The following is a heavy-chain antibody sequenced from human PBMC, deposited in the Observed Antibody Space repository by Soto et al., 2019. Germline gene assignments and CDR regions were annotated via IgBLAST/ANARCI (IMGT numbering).Heavy chain of an antibody. CDR3: ARLTVEGYAFEI. D-gene: IGHD3-22*01. V-gene: IGHV4-30-4*01. Sequence: PSETLSLTCTVSGGSTSSGDHYWSWIRQPPGEGLEWIGYIYYSGSTYYNSSLGSRVSISVDTSKNQFSLKLTSVTAADTAIYYCARLTVEGYAFEIWGQGTMVTVSS. J-gene: IGHJ3*02. CDR2: IYYSGST. CDR1: GGSTSSGDHY.